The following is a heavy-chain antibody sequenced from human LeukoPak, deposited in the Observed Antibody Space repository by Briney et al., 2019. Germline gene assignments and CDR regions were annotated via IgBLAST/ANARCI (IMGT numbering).Heavy chain of an antibody. V-gene: IGHV3-30*04. D-gene: IGHD3-9*01. J-gene: IGHJ4*02. CDR2: ISYDGSKK. CDR3: ARSAVILTGYYADY. CDR1: GFTFTDYT. Sequence: PGRSLRLFCAASGFTFTDYTIHWVRQAPGKGLEWVAVISYDGSKKNYADSVKGRFTISRDNSKNTLYLQMDSLRPEDTAVYYCARSAVILTGYYADYWGQGTLVTVSS.